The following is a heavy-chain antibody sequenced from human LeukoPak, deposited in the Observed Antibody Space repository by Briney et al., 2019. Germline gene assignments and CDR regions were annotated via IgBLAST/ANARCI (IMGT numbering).Heavy chain of an antibody. CDR3: ARGPDYYGDYISWFPDAFHI. CDR1: GASFSGYF. CDR2: IKYDGTT. J-gene: IGHJ3*02. D-gene: IGHD4-17*01. V-gene: IGHV4-34*01. Sequence: SETLSLTCAVSGASFSGYFWNWIRQSPEKGLEWIGEIKYDGTTNYNPSLTSRVIMSIDKATNQFHLKVTSLTAADTAVYYCARGPDYYGDYISWFPDAFHIWGQGTLVSVSP.